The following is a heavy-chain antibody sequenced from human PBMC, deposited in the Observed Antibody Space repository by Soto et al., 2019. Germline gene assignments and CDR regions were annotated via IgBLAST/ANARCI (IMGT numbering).Heavy chain of an antibody. Sequence: QVQLVQSGAEVKKPGSSVKVSCKASGGTFSSYAISWVRQAPGQGLEWMGGIIPIFGTANYAQKFQGRVTITADEATSTAYMELSRLRSEDTAVYYWARGSSSGGYYYYYGMDVWGQGTTVTVSS. V-gene: IGHV1-69*01. CDR1: GGTFSSYA. CDR3: ARGSSSGGYYYYYGMDV. D-gene: IGHD6-6*01. CDR2: IIPIFGTA. J-gene: IGHJ6*02.